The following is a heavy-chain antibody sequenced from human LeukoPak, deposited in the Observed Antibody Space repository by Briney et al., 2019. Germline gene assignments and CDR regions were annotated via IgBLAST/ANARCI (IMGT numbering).Heavy chain of an antibody. CDR2: IHYTGAT. CDR3: ARGSILTGYCFDF. D-gene: IGHD3-9*01. Sequence: PSETLSLTCAVYGGSITGYYWSWLRQTPGRGLEWVGEIHYTGATSYNPSLKSRATISTDTSKNQFSLRLSSVTAADTAVYYCARGSILTGYCFDFWGQGALVTVSS. J-gene: IGHJ4*02. CDR1: GGSITGYY. V-gene: IGHV4-34*01.